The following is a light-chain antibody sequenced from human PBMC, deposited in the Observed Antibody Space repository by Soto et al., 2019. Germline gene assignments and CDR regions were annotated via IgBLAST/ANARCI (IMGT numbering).Light chain of an antibody. Sequence: DVVATPSPLSLAVTLGQPASISCRSTQSLVSPDGNTYFNWFHQRPGQSPRRLIYKVSNRDSGGPGRFGVHGSVTDFTLKNSGVQAEDVGVSYGMEGSHWPPTVGGGTKVEVK. V-gene: IGKV2-30*01. J-gene: IGKJ4*01. CDR2: KVS. CDR3: MEGSHWPPT. CDR1: QSLVSPDGNTY.